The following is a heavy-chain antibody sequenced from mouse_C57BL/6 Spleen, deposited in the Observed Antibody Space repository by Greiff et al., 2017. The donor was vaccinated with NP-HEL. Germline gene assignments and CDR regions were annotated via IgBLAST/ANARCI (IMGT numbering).Heavy chain of an antibody. CDR2: IDPSDSYT. J-gene: IGHJ1*03. V-gene: IGHV1-69*01. D-gene: IGHD1-1*01. CDR1: GYTFTSYW. Sequence: QVQLQQSGAELVMPGASVKLSCKASGYTFTSYWMHWVKQRPGQGLEWIGEIDPSDSYTNYNQKFKGKSTLTVDKSSSTAYMQLSSLTSEDSAVYYCARPDYYGSSYRYFDVWGTGTTVTVSS. CDR3: ARPDYYGSSYRYFDV.